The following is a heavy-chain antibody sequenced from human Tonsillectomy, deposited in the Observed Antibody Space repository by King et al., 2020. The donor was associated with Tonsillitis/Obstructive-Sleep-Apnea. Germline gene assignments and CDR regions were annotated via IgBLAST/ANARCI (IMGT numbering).Heavy chain of an antibody. V-gene: IGHV4-59*01. CDR1: GGSISSYY. D-gene: IGHD3-3*01. CDR3: AVTLYDLWSGYDTYGMDV. Sequence: QLQESGPGLVKPSETLSLTCTVSGGSISSYYWSWIRQPPGKGLEWIGYIYYSGSTNYNPSLKSRVTISVDTSKNQFSLKLSSVTAADTAVYYCAVTLYDLWSGYDTYGMDVWGQGTTVTVSS. J-gene: IGHJ6*02. CDR2: IYYSGST.